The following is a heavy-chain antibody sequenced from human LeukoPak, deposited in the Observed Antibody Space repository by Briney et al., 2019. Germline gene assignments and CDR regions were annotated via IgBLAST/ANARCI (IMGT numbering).Heavy chain of an antibody. CDR2: IYAGGST. CDR3: ARDLGEQCTGGICYGIDH. J-gene: IGHJ4*02. D-gene: IGHD2-8*02. CDR1: GGSISRYY. Sequence: SETLSLTCTVSGGSISRYYWSWIRQPAGKGLEWIGRIYAGGSTTYNPSLKSRVAMSVDTSKNQVSLKVRSVTAADTAVYYCARDLGEQCTGGICYGIDHWGQGTLVTVSS. V-gene: IGHV4-4*07.